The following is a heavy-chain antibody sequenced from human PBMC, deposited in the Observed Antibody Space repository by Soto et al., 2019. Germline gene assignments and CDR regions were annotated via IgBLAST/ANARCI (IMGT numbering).Heavy chain of an antibody. CDR3: ARDRHYYDSSGYSPHY. V-gene: IGHV3-33*01. D-gene: IGHD3-22*01. CDR1: GFTFRSYG. J-gene: IGHJ4*02. CDR2: IWYDGSNK. Sequence: PGGSLSLACAASGFTFRSYGMHWVRQAPGKGLEWVAVIWYDGSNKYYADSVKGRFTISRDNSKNTLYLQMNSLRAEDTAVYYCARDRHYYDSSGYSPHYWGQGTLVTVSS.